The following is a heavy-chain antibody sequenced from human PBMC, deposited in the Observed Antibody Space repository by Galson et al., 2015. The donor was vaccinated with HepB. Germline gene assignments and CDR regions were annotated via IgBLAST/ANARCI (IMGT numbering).Heavy chain of an antibody. CDR2: VNPNSGGT. V-gene: IGHV1-2*02. CDR1: GYTFTGYY. J-gene: IGHJ6*03. Sequence: SCKASGYTFTGYYMHWVRQAPGQGLEWMGWVNPNSGGTNYAQKFQGRVTMTRDTSISTAYMELSRLRSDDTAVYYCARDTGIVVVPAAMGRPYYYYYMDVWGKGTTVTVSS. CDR3: ARDTGIVVVPAAMGRPYYYYYMDV. D-gene: IGHD2-2*01.